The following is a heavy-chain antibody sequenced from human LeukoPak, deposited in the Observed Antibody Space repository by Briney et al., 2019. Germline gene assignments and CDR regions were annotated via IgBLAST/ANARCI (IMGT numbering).Heavy chain of an antibody. CDR1: GGSISNYD. D-gene: IGHD2-15*01. Sequence: SETLSLTCTVSGGSISNYDWSWIRQPPGKGLEWIGYIYYSGSTNYNPSLKSRVTISVDTSKNQFSLKLSSVTAADTAVYYCARVSRCSGGSCYYFDSWGQGTLVTVSS. J-gene: IGHJ4*02. CDR2: IYYSGST. CDR3: ARVSRCSGGSCYYFDS. V-gene: IGHV4-59*01.